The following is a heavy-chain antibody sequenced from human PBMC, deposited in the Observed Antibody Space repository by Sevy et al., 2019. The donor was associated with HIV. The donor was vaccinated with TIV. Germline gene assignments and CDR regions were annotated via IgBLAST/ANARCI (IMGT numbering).Heavy chain of an antibody. CDR2: ISSSSGYI. J-gene: IGHJ4*02. CDR3: ARYRDDDFWSGYILDY. Sequence: GGYLRLSCAASGFTFSDYYMSWIRQAPGKGLERVSFISSSSGYIYYADSVKGRFTISRDNAKNSLYLQMNSLRAEDTALYYCARYRDDDFWSGYILDYWGQGTLVAVSS. CDR1: GFTFSDYY. D-gene: IGHD3-3*01. V-gene: IGHV3-11*06.